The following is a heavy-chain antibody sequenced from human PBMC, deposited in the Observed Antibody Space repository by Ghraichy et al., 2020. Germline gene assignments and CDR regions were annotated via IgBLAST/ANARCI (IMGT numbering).Heavy chain of an antibody. J-gene: IGHJ4*02. D-gene: IGHD3-10*01. CDR3: ARDGFSGSGSYGGAFDY. V-gene: IGHV1-18*04. Sequence: ASVKVSCKASGYTFTSYGISWVLQAPGQVLEWMGWISAYNGNTNYAQKLQGRVTMTTDTSTSTAYMELRSLRSDDTAVYYCARDGFSGSGSYGGAFDYWGQGTLVTVSS. CDR2: ISAYNGNT. CDR1: GYTFTSYG.